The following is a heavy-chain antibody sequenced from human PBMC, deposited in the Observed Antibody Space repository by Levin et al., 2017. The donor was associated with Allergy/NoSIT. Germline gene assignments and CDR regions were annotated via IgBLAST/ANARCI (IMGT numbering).Heavy chain of an antibody. D-gene: IGHD3/OR15-3a*01. CDR2: ISGYNGNT. J-gene: IGHJ5*02. V-gene: IGHV1-18*01. CDR3: ARDGVYDFRSPHYWGYFDL. CDR1: GYTFTNYG. Sequence: ASVKVSCKASGYTFTNYGVSWVRQFPGKGLEWIGWISGYNGNTNYPQKLQGRVTLAIDTSTTTAFMELRGLRSDDTAVYYCARDGVYDFRSPHYWGYFDLWGQGSLVTVSS.